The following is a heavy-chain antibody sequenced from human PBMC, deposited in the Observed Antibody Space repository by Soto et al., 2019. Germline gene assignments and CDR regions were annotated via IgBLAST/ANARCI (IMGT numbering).Heavy chain of an antibody. J-gene: IGHJ6*02. CDR2: TNSDGSST. V-gene: IGHV3-74*01. D-gene: IGHD3-10*01. CDR3: ARDKDYGAGSYYTGYGMDV. Sequence: EVQLVESGGGLVQPGGSLRLSCAASGFTFSSYWMHWVRQTPGKGLVWVSRTNSDGSSTSYADSVKGRFTISRDNAKNTMYLQMTSLRAEDTAVYYCARDKDYGAGSYYTGYGMDVWGQGTTVTVSS. CDR1: GFTFSSYW.